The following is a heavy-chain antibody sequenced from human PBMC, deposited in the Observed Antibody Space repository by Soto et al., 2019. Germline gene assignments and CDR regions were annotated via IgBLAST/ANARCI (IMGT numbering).Heavy chain of an antibody. D-gene: IGHD3-3*01. CDR2: IDTSGTKI. V-gene: IGHV3-11*01. CDR1: GYTFSDYY. J-gene: IGHJ4*02. Sequence: QVQLVESGGDLVKPGGSLRLSCAASGYTFSDYYMSWIRQAPGKGLEWISYIDTSGTKIYYADSVKGRFTITRDNAKNSLYLEMNSLRDEATAVYYCASHYDMWSGYLSPVDSWGQGTLVTVSS. CDR3: ASHYDMWSGYLSPVDS.